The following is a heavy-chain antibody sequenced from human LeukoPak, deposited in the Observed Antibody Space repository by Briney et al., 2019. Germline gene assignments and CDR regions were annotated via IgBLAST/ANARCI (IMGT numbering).Heavy chain of an antibody. CDR2: ISASGGST. CDR1: GFTFTSYA. D-gene: IGHD3-3*01. J-gene: IGHJ5*02. CDR3: ARGGYYDFWSGYYGLSNNWFDP. Sequence: PGGSLRLSCAASGFTFTSYAMSWVRQAPKKGLEWVSVISASGGSTNYADSVKGRFTISRDSSKNTLYPQMNSLRAEDSAVYYCARGGYYDFWSGYYGLSNNWFDPWGQGTLVTVSS. V-gene: IGHV3-23*01.